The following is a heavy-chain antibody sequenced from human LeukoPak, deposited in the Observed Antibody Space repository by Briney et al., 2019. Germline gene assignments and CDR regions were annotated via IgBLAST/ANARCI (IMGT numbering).Heavy chain of an antibody. CDR3: ARVATIRKYYFDY. Sequence: ASVKVSCKASGYTFTGYYMHWVRQAPGQGLEWMGWINPNSGGTNYAQKLQGRVTMTRDTSISTAYMELSRLRSDDTAVYYCARVATIRKYYFDYWGQGTLVTVSS. V-gene: IGHV1-2*02. D-gene: IGHD5-24*01. CDR2: INPNSGGT. CDR1: GYTFTGYY. J-gene: IGHJ4*02.